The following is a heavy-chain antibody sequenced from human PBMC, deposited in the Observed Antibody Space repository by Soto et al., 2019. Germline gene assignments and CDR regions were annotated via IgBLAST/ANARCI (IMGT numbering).Heavy chain of an antibody. J-gene: IGHJ3*02. V-gene: IGHV1-69*02. CDR3: AGPYGDYRIDAFDI. Sequence: QVQLVQSGAEVKKPGSSVKVSCKASGGTFSSYTISWVRQAPGQGLEWMGRIIPILGIANYAQKFQGRVTSTADKSTSTAYMGLSSLRSEDTAVYYCAGPYGDYRIDAFDIWGQGTMVTVSS. CDR1: GGTFSSYT. D-gene: IGHD4-17*01. CDR2: IIPILGIA.